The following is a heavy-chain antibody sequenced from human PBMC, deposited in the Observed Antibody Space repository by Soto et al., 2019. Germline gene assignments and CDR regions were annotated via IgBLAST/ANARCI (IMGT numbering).Heavy chain of an antibody. J-gene: IGHJ5*02. CDR3: ARDVSSWYSGWFDP. CDR2: IYYSGST. D-gene: IGHD6-13*01. Sequence: SETLSLTCTVSGGSISSSSYYWGWIRQPPGKGLEWIGSIYYSGSTYYNPSLKSRVTISVDTSKNQFSLKLSSVTAADTAVYYCARDVSSWYSGWFDPWGQGTLVTVSS. V-gene: IGHV4-39*02. CDR1: GGSISSSSYY.